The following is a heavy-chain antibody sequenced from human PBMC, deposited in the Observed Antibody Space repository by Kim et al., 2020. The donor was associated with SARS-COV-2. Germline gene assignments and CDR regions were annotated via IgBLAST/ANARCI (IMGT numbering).Heavy chain of an antibody. Sequence: ASVKVSCKASGYTFTSYYMHWVRQAPGQGLEWMGIINPSGGSTSYAQKFQGRVTMPKDTSTSTVYMELSSLRSEDTAVYYCSRSWAYGSGLAPRGQGTLVTVSS. CDR3: SRSWAYGSGLAP. V-gene: IGHV1-46*01. J-gene: IGHJ5*02. D-gene: IGHD3-10*01. CDR1: GYTFTSYY. CDR2: INPSGGST.